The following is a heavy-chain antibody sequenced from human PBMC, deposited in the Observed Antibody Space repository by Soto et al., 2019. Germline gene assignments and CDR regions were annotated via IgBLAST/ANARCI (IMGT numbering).Heavy chain of an antibody. V-gene: IGHV1-69*02. CDR3: ARGGDYYDSSGYFLLLDDYGMDV. D-gene: IGHD3-22*01. J-gene: IGHJ6*02. CDR1: GGTFSSYT. CDR2: IIPILGIA. Sequence: SVKVSCKASGGTFSSYTISWVRQAPGQGLEWMGRIIPILGIANYAQKFQGRVTITADKSTSTAYMELSSLRSEDTAVYYCARGGDYYDSSGYFLLLDDYGMDVWG.